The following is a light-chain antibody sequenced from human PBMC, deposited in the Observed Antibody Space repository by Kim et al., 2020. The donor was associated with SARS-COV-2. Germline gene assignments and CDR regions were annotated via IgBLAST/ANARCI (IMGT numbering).Light chain of an antibody. J-gene: IGKJ5*01. V-gene: IGKV1-39*01. Sequence: ASVGDRVTIPCRASQSISSYLNWYQQKPGKAPKLLIYAASSLQSGVPSRFSGSGSGTDFTLTISSLQPEDFATYYCQQSYSTRITFGQGTRLEIK. CDR2: AAS. CDR3: QQSYSTRIT. CDR1: QSISSY.